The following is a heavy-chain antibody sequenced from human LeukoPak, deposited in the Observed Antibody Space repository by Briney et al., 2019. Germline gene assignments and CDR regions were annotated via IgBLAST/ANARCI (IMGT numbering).Heavy chain of an antibody. D-gene: IGHD1/OR15-1a*01. CDR1: GFTFSSYA. Sequence: QPGGSLRLSCAASGFTFSSYAMSWVRQAPGEGLEWVSLLSGSGGSTYYADSVKGRFTISRENSKNTLYLQMNSLRDEDTAVYYCAKAWLEQGGMFDYWGQGTPVTVSS. CDR3: AKAWLEQGGMFDY. J-gene: IGHJ4*02. V-gene: IGHV3-23*01. CDR2: LSGSGGST.